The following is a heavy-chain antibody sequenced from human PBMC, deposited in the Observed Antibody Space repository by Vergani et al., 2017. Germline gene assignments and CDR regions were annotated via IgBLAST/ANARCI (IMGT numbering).Heavy chain of an antibody. CDR2: IDNSGRSI. D-gene: IGHD3-22*01. CDR3: AGPQGTSAYYYGGFDY. Sequence: EVRLLESGGGLRQPGGSLKLSCAASGFTFSTYAMSWVRQVPGKGLEWVATIDNSGRSIYYADSVKGRFTISRDNSKNTLSLQMNSLTAEDTAIYYCAGPQGTSAYYYGGFDYWGQGILVTVSS. J-gene: IGHJ4*02. V-gene: IGHV3-23*01. CDR1: GFTFSTYA.